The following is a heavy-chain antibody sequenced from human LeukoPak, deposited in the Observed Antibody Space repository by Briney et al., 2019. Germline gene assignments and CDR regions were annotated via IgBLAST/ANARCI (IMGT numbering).Heavy chain of an antibody. CDR2: IYHIGSS. CDR3: AKAAKFYYGSETYYYFDY. Sequence: SETLSLTSTVSSASISTYYWSWIRQPPGKGLEWIGYIYHIGSSNYNPSLKSRVTMSVDKSKTKFSLILSSMTSADTAVSYCAKAAKFYYGSETYYYFDYWGQGILVTVSS. D-gene: IGHD3-10*01. CDR1: SASISTYY. J-gene: IGHJ4*02. V-gene: IGHV4-59*01.